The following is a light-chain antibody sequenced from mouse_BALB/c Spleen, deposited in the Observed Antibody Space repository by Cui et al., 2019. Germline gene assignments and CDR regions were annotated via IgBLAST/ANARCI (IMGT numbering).Light chain of an antibody. V-gene: IGKV8-19*01. CDR2: WAS. CDR1: ESLLNSGNQKNY. CDR3: QNDYSYPLT. J-gene: IGKJ5*01. Sequence: DIVMTQSPSSLTVTAGEKVTMSCKSRESLLNSGNQKNYLTWYQQKPGQPPKLLIYWASTRESGVPDRFTGSGSGTDFTLTISSVQAEDLAVYYCQNDYSYPLTFGAGTKLELK.